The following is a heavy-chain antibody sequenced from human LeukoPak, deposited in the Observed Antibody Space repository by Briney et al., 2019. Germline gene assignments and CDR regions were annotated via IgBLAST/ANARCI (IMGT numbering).Heavy chain of an antibody. V-gene: IGHV3-48*01. Sequence: GGSLRLSCAASGFTFSAYSMNWVRQAPGRGLEWVSYISTTASPVYYADSVKGRFTISRDNAKNSLYLQMNNLRAEDTAIYYCAKEAVAGSNWFDPWGQGTLVTVSS. J-gene: IGHJ5*02. CDR1: GFTFSAYS. CDR2: ISTTASPV. D-gene: IGHD6-19*01. CDR3: AKEAVAGSNWFDP.